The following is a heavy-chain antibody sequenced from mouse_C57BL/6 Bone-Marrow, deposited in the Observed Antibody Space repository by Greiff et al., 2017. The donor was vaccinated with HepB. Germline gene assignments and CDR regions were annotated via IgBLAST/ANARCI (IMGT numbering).Heavy chain of an antibody. CDR2: INPNNGGT. V-gene: IGHV1-26*01. Sequence: EVKLQQSGPELVKPGASVKISCKASGYTFTDYYMNWVKQSHGKSLEWSGDINPNNGGTSYNQKFKGKATLTVDKSSSTAYMELRSLTSEDSAVYYCARCDMAWFAYWGQGTLVTVSA. D-gene: IGHD1-1*02. J-gene: IGHJ3*01. CDR1: GYTFTDYY. CDR3: ARCDMAWFAY.